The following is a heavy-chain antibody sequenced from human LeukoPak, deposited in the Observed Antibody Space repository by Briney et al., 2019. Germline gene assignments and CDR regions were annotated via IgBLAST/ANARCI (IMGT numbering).Heavy chain of an antibody. CDR1: GYTFTSYA. CDR2: LNPKYGTT. D-gene: IGHD2-21*02. CDR3: ARMAPCGADCYFDL. V-gene: IGHV1-8*02. J-gene: IGHJ4*02. Sequence: ASVKVSCKASGYTFTSYAMNWIRQAAGQGPEWMGWLNPKYGTTGYAQKFEGRVTMTMNTPLATVYMELSSLTSEDTAMYYCARMAPCGADCYFDLWGRGSLVTVSS.